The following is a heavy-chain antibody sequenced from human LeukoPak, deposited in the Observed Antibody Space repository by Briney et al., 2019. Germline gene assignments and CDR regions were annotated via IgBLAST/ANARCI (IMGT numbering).Heavy chain of an antibody. CDR1: GGSISSYY. CDR3: ARTDFTFGGVIVFDY. D-gene: IGHD3-16*02. J-gene: IGHJ4*02. V-gene: IGHV4-59*01. Sequence: SETLSLTCTVSGGSISSYYWGWIRQPPGKGLEGIGYIYYSGSTNYNPSLKSRVTISVDTSKNQFSLKLSSVTAADTAVYYCARTDFTFGGVIVFDYWGQGTLVTVSS. CDR2: IYYSGST.